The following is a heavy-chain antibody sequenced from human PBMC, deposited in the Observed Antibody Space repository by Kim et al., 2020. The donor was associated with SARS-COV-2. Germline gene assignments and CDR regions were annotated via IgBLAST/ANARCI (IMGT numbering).Heavy chain of an antibody. CDR3: AKDREGSQLPGNAFDI. Sequence: VKGRFTTTRDNDKNSLYLQMNSLRAEDTALYYCAKDREGSQLPGNAFDIWGQGTMVTVSS. V-gene: IGHV3-9*01. D-gene: IGHD2-2*01. J-gene: IGHJ3*02.